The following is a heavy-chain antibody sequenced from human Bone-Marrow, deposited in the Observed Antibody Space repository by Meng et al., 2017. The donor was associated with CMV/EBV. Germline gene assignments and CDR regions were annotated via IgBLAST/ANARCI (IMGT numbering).Heavy chain of an antibody. D-gene: IGHD1-14*01. J-gene: IGHJ4*02. CDR2: IYYSGST. Sequence: SETLSLTCTVSGGSISGFYWSWIRQPPGKGLEWIGYIYYSGSTNYNPSLKSRVTISIDTSKNQFSLKLSSVTAADTAVYYCARTHTTCDYWGQGTLVTVSS. CDR1: GGSISGFY. V-gene: IGHV4-59*08. CDR3: ARTHTTCDY.